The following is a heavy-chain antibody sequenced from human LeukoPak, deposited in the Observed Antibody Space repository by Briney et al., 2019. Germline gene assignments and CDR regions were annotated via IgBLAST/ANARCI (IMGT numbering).Heavy chain of an antibody. V-gene: IGHV3-21*01. CDR3: ARDLKYYDSSGFDY. J-gene: IGHJ4*02. CDR1: GFTFSSYS. D-gene: IGHD3-22*01. Sequence: GGSLRLSRAASGFTFSSYSMNWVRQAPGKGLEWVSCISSRSSYIYYTDSVKGRFTISRDNAKNSLSLQMNSLRAEDTAVYYCARDLKYYDSSGFDYWGQGTLVTVSS. CDR2: ISSRSSYI.